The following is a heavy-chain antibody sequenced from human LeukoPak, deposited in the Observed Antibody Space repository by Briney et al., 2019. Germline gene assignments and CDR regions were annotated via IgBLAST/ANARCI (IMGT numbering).Heavy chain of an antibody. V-gene: IGHV3-74*01. D-gene: IGHD1-26*01. CDR3: AITIVGATDWFDP. CDR1: GFIFSNYW. CDR2: INSDGRST. Sequence: GGPLRLSCAASGFIFSNYWMHWVPQAPGKGLVWVSRINSDGRSTNYADSVMGRFSISRDYAKNTVYLQMNGLRAEDTAVYYCAITIVGATDWFDPWGQGTLVTVSS. J-gene: IGHJ5*02.